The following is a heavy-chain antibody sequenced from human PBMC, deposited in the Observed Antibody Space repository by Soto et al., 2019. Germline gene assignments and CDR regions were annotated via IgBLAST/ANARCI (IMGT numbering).Heavy chain of an antibody. V-gene: IGHV4-59*08. CDR2: IYYSGST. CDR1: GGSISSYY. D-gene: IGHD5-18*01. J-gene: IGHJ4*02. Sequence: QVQLQESGPGLVKPSETLSLTCTVSGGSISSYYWSWIRQPPGKGLEWIGYIYYSGSTNYNPSPKSRSTTSAATSRSQFSLTLSSVTAAATAVYSCASRYGSCFDYWGQGPLVTVSS. CDR3: ASRYGSCFDY.